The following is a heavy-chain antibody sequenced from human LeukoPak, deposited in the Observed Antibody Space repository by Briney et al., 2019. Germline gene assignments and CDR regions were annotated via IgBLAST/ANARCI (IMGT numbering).Heavy chain of an antibody. V-gene: IGHV3-7*01. CDR2: IKEDGSEK. D-gene: IGHD2-15*01. CDR1: GFTFRSYY. Sequence: PGGSLRLSCAASGFTFRSYYMSWVRQAPGKGLEWVAHIKEDGSEKYYVDSVKGRFTISRDNAKNSLYLQMNSLRAEDTAVYYCARDLGYCSGGACYTVLDYWGQGTLVTVSS. CDR3: ARDLGYCSGGACYTVLDY. J-gene: IGHJ4*02.